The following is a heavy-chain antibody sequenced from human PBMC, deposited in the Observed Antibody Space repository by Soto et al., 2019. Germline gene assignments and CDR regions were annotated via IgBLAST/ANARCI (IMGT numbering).Heavy chain of an antibody. J-gene: IGHJ4*02. Sequence: TLSLTCSVSGDSISTGGYYWTWIRQHPGKGLEWIGHIYTTGTTYYSPSLKSQVTMSIDKSSNRFSLNLNSVTAADTAVYYCSRGRGSTPLRDWGQGALVTVSS. CDR2: IYTTGTT. CDR3: SRGRGSTPLRD. CDR1: GDSISTGGYY. V-gene: IGHV4-31*02. D-gene: IGHD6-13*01.